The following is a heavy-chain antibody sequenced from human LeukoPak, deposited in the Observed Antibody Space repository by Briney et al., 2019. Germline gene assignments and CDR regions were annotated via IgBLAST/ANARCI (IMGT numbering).Heavy chain of an antibody. J-gene: IGHJ5*02. D-gene: IGHD6-19*01. CDR1: GFTFSSYA. Sequence: GSLRLSCAASGFTFSSYAMSWIRQPPGKGLEWIGEINHSGSTNYNPSLKSRVTISVDTSKNQFSLKLSSVTAADTAVYYCARGYSSGWYGSSWGQGTLVTVSS. V-gene: IGHV4-34*01. CDR3: ARGYSSGWYGSS. CDR2: INHSGST.